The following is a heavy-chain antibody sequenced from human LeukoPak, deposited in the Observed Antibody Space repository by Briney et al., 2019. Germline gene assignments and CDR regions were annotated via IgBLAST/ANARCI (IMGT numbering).Heavy chain of an antibody. CDR3: ARGSWNVNYFDY. Sequence: SKTLSLTCTVSGGSISSYYWSWIRQPPGKGLEWIGYIYYSGSTNYNPSLKSRVTISVATSKNQFSLKLSSVTAADTAVYYCARGSWNVNYFDYWGQGTLVTVSS. J-gene: IGHJ4*02. D-gene: IGHD1-1*01. CDR1: GGSISSYY. V-gene: IGHV4-59*08. CDR2: IYYSGST.